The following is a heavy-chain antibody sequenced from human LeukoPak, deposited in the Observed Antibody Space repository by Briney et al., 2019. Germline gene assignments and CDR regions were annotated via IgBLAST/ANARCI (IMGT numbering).Heavy chain of an antibody. CDR2: INVNSGGT. CDR1: GYIFSGYY. Sequence: ASVKVSCKASGYIFSGYYMHWVRQAPGQGLEWMGWINVNSGGTNYAPKFQGRVTMTRDTSISTAYMELSRLRSDDTAIYYCATIKVGVVDYWGQGTLVTVPS. CDR3: ATIKVGVVDY. V-gene: IGHV1-2*02. J-gene: IGHJ4*02. D-gene: IGHD3-10*01.